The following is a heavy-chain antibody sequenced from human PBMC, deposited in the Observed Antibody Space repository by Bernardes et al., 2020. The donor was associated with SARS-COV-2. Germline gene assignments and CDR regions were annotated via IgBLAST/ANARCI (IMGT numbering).Heavy chain of an antibody. CDR3: AKDLAIVGATEHYFDY. CDR1: GFTFRNYA. CDR2: INNSGSRT. J-gene: IGHJ4*02. D-gene: IGHD1-26*01. Sequence: GSLSLSCVASGFTFRNYAMSWVRQAPGRGLEWVSAINNSGSRTYYADSLKGRFTISRDNSKNTLYLQMNSLRAEDAAVYYCAKDLAIVGATEHYFDYWGQGTLVTVSS. V-gene: IGHV3-23*01.